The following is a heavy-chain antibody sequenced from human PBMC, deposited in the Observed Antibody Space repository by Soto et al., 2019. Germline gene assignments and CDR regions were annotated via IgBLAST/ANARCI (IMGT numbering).Heavy chain of an antibody. V-gene: IGHV3-21*01. CDR1: GFTFSSYS. J-gene: IGHJ4*02. CDR3: ARDAYGSGSYYHGGY. CDR2: ISSSSSYI. D-gene: IGHD3-10*01. Sequence: XGSLRLSCAASGFTFSSYSMNWVRQAPGKGLEWVSSISSSSSYIYYADSVKGRFTISRDNAKNSLYLQMNSLRAEDTAVYYCARDAYGSGSYYHGGYWGQGTLVTVSS.